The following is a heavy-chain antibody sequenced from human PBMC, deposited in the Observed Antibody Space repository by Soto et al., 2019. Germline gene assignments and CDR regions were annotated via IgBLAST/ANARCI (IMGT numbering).Heavy chain of an antibody. CDR1: GCTFSNYA. CDR3: AKEMIASTVADFFDY. Sequence: EVQLLESGGGLLQPGGSLRLSCTASGCTFSNYAMTWVRQAPGKGLEWVSTVTGSGGGTYYADSVKGRFTISIDNSKNKLYLQIPNLSADDTAVYYCAKEMIASTVADFFDYWGQGALVTVSS. D-gene: IGHD6-19*01. J-gene: IGHJ4*02. V-gene: IGHV3-23*01. CDR2: VTGSGGGT.